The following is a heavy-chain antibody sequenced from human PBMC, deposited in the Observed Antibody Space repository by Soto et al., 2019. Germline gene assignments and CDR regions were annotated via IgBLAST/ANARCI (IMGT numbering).Heavy chain of an antibody. CDR2: ISPIFSTA. Sequence: QVQLVQSGAEVKKPGSSVKVSCKASGGTISSYAISWVRQAPGQGLEWMGGISPIFSTANYAQEFQGRVTITADESTSTAYMELSSLRSEDTAVYYCARAWGSPYYFDYWGQGTLVIVSS. V-gene: IGHV1-69*12. CDR3: ARAWGSPYYFDY. CDR1: GGTISSYA. D-gene: IGHD7-27*01. J-gene: IGHJ4*02.